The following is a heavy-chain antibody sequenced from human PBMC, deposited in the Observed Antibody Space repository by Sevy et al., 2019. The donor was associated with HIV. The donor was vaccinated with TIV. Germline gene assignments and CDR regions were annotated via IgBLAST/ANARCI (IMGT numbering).Heavy chain of an antibody. J-gene: IGHJ6*02. CDR3: AKDRCTGDVCENYYYALDI. CDR1: GFTFNSYA. CDR2: ISKDGRTK. D-gene: IGHD2-8*02. V-gene: IGHV3-30*18. Sequence: GGSLRLSCAASGFTFNSYAMHWVRQAPGKGLEWVAVISKDGRTKYYAESVKGRFTISRDNSKSTLNLQMNSLRAEDTAVFYCAKDRCTGDVCENYYYALDIWGQGTTVTVSS.